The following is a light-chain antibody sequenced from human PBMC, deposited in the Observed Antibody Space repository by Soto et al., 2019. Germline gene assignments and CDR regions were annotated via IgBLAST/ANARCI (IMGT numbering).Light chain of an antibody. J-gene: IGLJ2*01. CDR3: SSYTSSSTVV. V-gene: IGLV2-14*01. Sequence: QSVLTQPASVSASPGQSITISCTGTSSDVGGYNYVSWYQQHPSKAPKLVLYDVNNRPSGVSNRFSGSKSDNTASLTISGLQAEDEADYYCSSYTSSSTVVFGGGTKVTVL. CDR1: SSDVGGYNY. CDR2: DVN.